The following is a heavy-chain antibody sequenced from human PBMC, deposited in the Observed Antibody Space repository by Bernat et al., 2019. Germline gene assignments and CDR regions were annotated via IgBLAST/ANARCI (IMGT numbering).Heavy chain of an antibody. CDR3: ARDVVRAFDI. D-gene: IGHD1-1*01. V-gene: IGHV3-33*01. CDR1: GFTFSSSG. J-gene: IGHJ3*02. CDR2: IWYDGSNK. Sequence: QVQLVESGGGVVQPGRSLRLSCAASGFTFSSSGMHWVRQAPGKGLEWVAVIWYDGSNKYYADSVKGRFTISRDNSKNTLYLQMNSLRAEDTAVYYCARDVVRAFDIWGQGTMVTVSS.